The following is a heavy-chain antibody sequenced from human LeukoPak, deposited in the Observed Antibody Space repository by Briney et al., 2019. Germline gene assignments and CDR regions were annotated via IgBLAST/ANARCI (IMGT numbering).Heavy chain of an antibody. V-gene: IGHV4-59*01. J-gene: IGHJ1*01. D-gene: IGHD1-14*01. CDR2: IYYSGSP. CDR3: ARDDNGWYFQH. CDR1: GGSTSNYY. Sequence: SETLSLTCTVSGGSTSNYYWSWIRQPPGKGLELIGFIYYSGSPNYNPSLKSRVTISVDSSKNQFSLRLSSVTPADTAVYYCARDDNGWYFQHWGQGTLVTVSS.